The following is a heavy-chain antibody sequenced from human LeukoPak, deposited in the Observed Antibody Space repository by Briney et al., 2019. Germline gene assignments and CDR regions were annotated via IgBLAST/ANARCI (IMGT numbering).Heavy chain of an antibody. CDR3: ARDYCTRGGDCYKEDLFDP. CDR1: GYTFAIYG. D-gene: IGHD2-21*02. CDR2: ISPYDGDT. Sequence: ASVKVSCTASGYTFAIYGINWVRQAPGQGREWMAWISPYDGDTNCAQNFEGRVTMTTETSTSTAYMELRSLRSDDTAIYYCARDYCTRGGDCYKEDLFDPWGQGTLVTVSS. J-gene: IGHJ5*02. V-gene: IGHV1-18*01.